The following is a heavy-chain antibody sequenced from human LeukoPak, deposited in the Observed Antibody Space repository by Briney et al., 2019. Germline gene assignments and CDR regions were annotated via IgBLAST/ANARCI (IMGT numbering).Heavy chain of an antibody. CDR2: ISYDGSNK. J-gene: IGHJ4*02. CDR3: AKGPLRKGYSSGWYPLDY. V-gene: IGHV3-30*18. D-gene: IGHD6-19*01. CDR1: GFTFSSYG. Sequence: PGGSLRLSCAASGFTFSSYGMHWVRQAPGKGLEWVAVISYDGSNKYYADSVKGRFTTSRDNFKNTLYLQMNSLRAEDTAVYYCAKGPLRKGYSSGWYPLDYWGQGTLVTVSS.